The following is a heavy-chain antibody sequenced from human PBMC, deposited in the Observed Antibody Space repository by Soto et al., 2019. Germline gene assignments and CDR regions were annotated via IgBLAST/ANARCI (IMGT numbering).Heavy chain of an antibody. CDR3: ARFYGSSAS. D-gene: IGHD6-6*01. CDR2: INAGNGNS. Sequence: QVQLVQSGAEVKKPGASVKVSCQASGYTFSSYAIHWVRQAPGQGLEWMGWINAGNGNSEYSQKFQGRVTITRDTSASTVYLELISLRLEDTGVFFCARFYGSSASWGQGSLLTVSS. V-gene: IGHV1-3*01. J-gene: IGHJ4*02. CDR1: GYTFSSYA.